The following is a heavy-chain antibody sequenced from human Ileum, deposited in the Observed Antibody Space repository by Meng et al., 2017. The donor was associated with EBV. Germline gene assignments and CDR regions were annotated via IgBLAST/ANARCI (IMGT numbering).Heavy chain of an antibody. CDR2: IDSGRT. CDR3: ASYFVGRGGVGY. J-gene: IGHJ4*02. D-gene: IGHD3-9*01. V-gene: IGHV4-61*08. Sequence: QVERQGAGRGWLKLWGTLPLSCPVSGESVSSGDFHWSGIRKPPGKGLEWIGKIDSGRTDYNPSFKSRVTISKDTSKNLFSLKLNSVTAADAAVYFCASYFVGRGGVGYWGQGTLVTVSS. CDR1: GESVSSGDFH.